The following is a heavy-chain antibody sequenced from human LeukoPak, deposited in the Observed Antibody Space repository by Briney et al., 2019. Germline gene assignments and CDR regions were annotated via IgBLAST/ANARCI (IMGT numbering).Heavy chain of an antibody. CDR2: IYHSGST. Sequence: SETLPLTCTVSGDSISSDYWSWIRQPPGKGLEWIGYIYHSGSTNYNPSLKSRVTISADTSKDQFSLKLASVTAADTAVYYCATGYSSTWYYFDYWGQGTLVTVSS. J-gene: IGHJ4*02. CDR1: GDSISSDY. V-gene: IGHV4-59*01. D-gene: IGHD6-13*01. CDR3: ATGYSSTWYYFDY.